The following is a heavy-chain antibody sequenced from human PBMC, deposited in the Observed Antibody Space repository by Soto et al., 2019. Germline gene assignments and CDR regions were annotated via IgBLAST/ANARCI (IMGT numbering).Heavy chain of an antibody. CDR1: GFTFSSYS. J-gene: IGHJ3*02. D-gene: IGHD3-9*01. CDR3: ARDLGYFDWQYSPFDI. CDR2: ISSSSSTI. V-gene: IGHV3-48*02. Sequence: EVQLVESGGGLVQPRGSVRLSCAASGFTFSSYSMNWVRQAPGKGLEWVSYISSSSSTIYYADSVKGRFTISRDNAKNSLYLQMNSLRDEDTAVYYCARDLGYFDWQYSPFDIWGQGTMVTVSS.